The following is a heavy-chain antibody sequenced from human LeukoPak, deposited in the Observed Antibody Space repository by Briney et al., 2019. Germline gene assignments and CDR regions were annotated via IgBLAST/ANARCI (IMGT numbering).Heavy chain of an antibody. CDR2: IYSDSGGST. D-gene: IGHD5-18*01. Sequence: PGGSLRLSCAASGFTVNTYYMNWVRQAAGKGLEWDSIIYSDSGGSTYYADSVKGRFTISRDNSKNTLYLQMNSLRVEDTAVYFCARAGQWSYGFQDYWGQGALVTVSS. J-gene: IGHJ4*02. CDR3: ARAGQWSYGFQDY. V-gene: IGHV3-66*01. CDR1: GFTVNTYY.